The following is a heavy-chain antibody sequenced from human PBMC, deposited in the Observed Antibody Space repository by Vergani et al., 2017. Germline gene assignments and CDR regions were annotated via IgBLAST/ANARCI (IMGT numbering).Heavy chain of an antibody. V-gene: IGHV5-51*01. CDR1: GYSFTSYW. Sequence: EVQLVQSGAEVKKPGESLKISCKGSGYSFTSYWIGWVRQMPGKGLEWVGIIYPGDSDTRYSPSFQGPVTISADKSSSTAYLQWSSLKASDTAMYYCARTSTYYYDSSGYLPDAFDIWGQGTMVTVSS. J-gene: IGHJ3*02. CDR2: IYPGDSDT. CDR3: ARTSTYYYDSSGYLPDAFDI. D-gene: IGHD3-22*01.